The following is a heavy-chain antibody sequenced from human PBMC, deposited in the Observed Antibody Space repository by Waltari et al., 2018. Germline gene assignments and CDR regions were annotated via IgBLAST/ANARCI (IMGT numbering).Heavy chain of an antibody. CDR3: ARSSEVEMTTIGADYFDY. D-gene: IGHD4-4*01. CDR1: GGTFSSYT. J-gene: IGHJ4*02. V-gene: IGHV1-69*02. CDR2: IIPILGVA. Sequence: QVQLVQSGAEVKKPGSSVKVSCKASGGTFSSYTISWVRQVPGHGLEWMGRIIPILGVANYAQEIQGRGTSTADKSTSTAYMELSSLRSEDTAVYYCARSSEVEMTTIGADYFDYWGQGTLVTVSS.